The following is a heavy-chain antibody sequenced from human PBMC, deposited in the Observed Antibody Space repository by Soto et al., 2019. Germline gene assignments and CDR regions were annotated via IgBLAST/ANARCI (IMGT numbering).Heavy chain of an antibody. CDR1: GGAINDHY. D-gene: IGHD3-9*01. J-gene: IGHJ4*02. CDR3: ARVRTGYFDY. Sequence: SETLSLTCTVSGGAINDHYWSYIRQPPGKGLEWIGYIYYNGNTNYNPSLESRVTISVDRSKNQFSLRLTSLTAADTAVYCCARVRTGYFDYWGRGALVTVSS. V-gene: IGHV4-59*11. CDR2: IYYNGNT.